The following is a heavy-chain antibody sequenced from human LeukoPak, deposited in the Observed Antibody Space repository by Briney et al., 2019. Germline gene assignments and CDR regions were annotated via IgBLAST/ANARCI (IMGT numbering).Heavy chain of an antibody. V-gene: IGHV3-21*04. CDR2: ISSSSSYI. Sequence: GGSLRLSCAASGFTFSSYSMNWVRQAPGKGLEWVSSISSSSSYIYYADSVKGRFTISRDNSKNTLYLQMNSLRAEDTAVYYCEKDGHYYDSSGYFDYWGQGTLVTVSS. D-gene: IGHD3-22*01. CDR1: GFTFSSYS. CDR3: EKDGHYYDSSGYFDY. J-gene: IGHJ4*02.